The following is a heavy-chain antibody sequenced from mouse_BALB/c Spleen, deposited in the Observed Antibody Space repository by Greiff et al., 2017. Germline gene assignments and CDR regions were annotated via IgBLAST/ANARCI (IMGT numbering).Heavy chain of an antibody. Sequence: QVQLKESGPELVKPGASVKMSCKASGYTFTSYTMHWVKQRPGQGLEWIGYINPSSGYTNYNQKFKDKATLTADKSSSTAYMQLSSLTSEDSAVYYCARSHYYEVAMDYWGQGTSVTVSS. J-gene: IGHJ4*01. D-gene: IGHD2-4*01. CDR2: INPSSGYT. V-gene: IGHV1S26*01. CDR3: ARSHYYEVAMDY. CDR1: GYTFTSYT.